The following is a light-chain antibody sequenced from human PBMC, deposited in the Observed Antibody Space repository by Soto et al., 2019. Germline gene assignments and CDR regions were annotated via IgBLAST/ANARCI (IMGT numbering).Light chain of an antibody. CDR2: ATS. CDR3: QQYKYYWT. CDR1: QTFNDW. Sequence: DTKMTQSPSTLSASVGDRATITCRPSQTFNDWWAWYQNKPGQGPKPLIYATSKLETGVPPRFSGSGSGTEFTLTINGLQPDDSATYFCQQYKYYWTFGQGTKVEVK. J-gene: IGKJ1*01. V-gene: IGKV1-5*03.